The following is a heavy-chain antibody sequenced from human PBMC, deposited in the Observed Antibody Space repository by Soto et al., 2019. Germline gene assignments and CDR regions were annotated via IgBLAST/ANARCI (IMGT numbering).Heavy chain of an antibody. CDR2: ISGSGGST. J-gene: IGHJ4*02. Sequence: EVPLLESGGGLVQPGGSLRLSCAASGFTFSSYAMSWVRQAPGKGLEWVSAISGSGGSTYYADSVKGRFTISRDNSKNTLYLQMNSLRAEDTAVYYCAKMGYSYGRYFDYWGQGTLVTVSS. CDR3: AKMGYSYGRYFDY. CDR1: GFTFSSYA. D-gene: IGHD5-18*01. V-gene: IGHV3-23*01.